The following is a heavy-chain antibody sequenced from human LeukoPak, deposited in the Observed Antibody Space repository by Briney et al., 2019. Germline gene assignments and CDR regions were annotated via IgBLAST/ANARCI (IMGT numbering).Heavy chain of an antibody. V-gene: IGHV4-4*02. CDR2: IYHSGST. Sequence: SGTLSLTCAVSGGSLSSSNWWSWVRQPPGKGLGWIGSIYHSGSTYYNPSLKSRVTISVDTSKNQFSLKLSSVTAADTAVYYCARGNSGSYYVAFDYWGQGTLVTVSS. CDR1: GGSLSSSNW. D-gene: IGHD1-26*01. CDR3: ARGNSGSYYVAFDY. J-gene: IGHJ4*02.